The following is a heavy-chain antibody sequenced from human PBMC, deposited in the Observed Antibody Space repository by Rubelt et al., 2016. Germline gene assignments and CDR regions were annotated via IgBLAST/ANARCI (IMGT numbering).Heavy chain of an antibody. CDR3: ARDPLPVRGVIMTPTH. J-gene: IGHJ4*02. CDR2: ISAYNGNT. CDR1: GYTFTSYG. V-gene: IGHV1-18*01. D-gene: IGHD3-10*01. Sequence: QVQLVQSGAEVKKPGASVQVSCKASGYTFTSYGISWVRQAPGQGLEWMGWISAYNGNTNYAQKLQGRVTMTTGTSTSTAYMELRSLRSDDTAVYYCARDPLPVRGVIMTPTHWGQGTLVTVSS.